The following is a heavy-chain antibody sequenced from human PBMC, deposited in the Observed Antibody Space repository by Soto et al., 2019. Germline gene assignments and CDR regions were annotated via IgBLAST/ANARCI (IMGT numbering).Heavy chain of an antibody. CDR1: GVSISRGDW. J-gene: IGHJ4*02. CDR3: ARLVYDTRLNYLYLDS. Sequence: QVLLHESGPGLVKPSGTLSLTCTVSGVSISRGDWWCWVRQARGKELQWIGEIHHSAGTSSHPSLTSRVSLAVDTSKNQFSLNLKPVTAADTGVYYCARLVYDTRLNYLYLDSWGQGLLVTLSS. CDR2: IHHSAGT. D-gene: IGHD3-22*01. V-gene: IGHV4-4*02.